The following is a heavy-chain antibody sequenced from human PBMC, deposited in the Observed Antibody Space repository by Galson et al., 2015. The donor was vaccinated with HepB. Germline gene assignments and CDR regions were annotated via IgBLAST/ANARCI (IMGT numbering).Heavy chain of an antibody. CDR2: IYPGDSDT. Sequence: QSGAEVKKPGESLKISCKGSGYSFTSCWIGWVRQMPGKGLEWMGIIYPGDSDTRYSPSFQGQVTISADKSISTAYLQWSSLKASDTAMYYCASSRELLGGLGYFDLWGRGTLVTVSS. J-gene: IGHJ2*01. V-gene: IGHV5-51*01. CDR1: GYSFTSCW. D-gene: IGHD1-26*01. CDR3: ASSRELLGGLGYFDL.